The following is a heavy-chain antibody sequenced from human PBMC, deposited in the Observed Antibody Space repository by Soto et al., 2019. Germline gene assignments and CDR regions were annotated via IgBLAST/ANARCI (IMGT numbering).Heavy chain of an antibody. CDR1: GFTFSSYA. CDR2: ISGSGGST. V-gene: IGHV3-23*01. CDR3: SQDGIAAAGPSSYYFDY. Sequence: GGSLRLSCAASGFTFSSYAMSWVRQAPGKGLEWVSAISGSGGSTYYADSVKGRFTISRDNSKNTLYLQMNSLRAEDTAVYYCSQDGIAAAGPSSYYFDYWGQGTLVTVSS. J-gene: IGHJ4*02. D-gene: IGHD6-13*01.